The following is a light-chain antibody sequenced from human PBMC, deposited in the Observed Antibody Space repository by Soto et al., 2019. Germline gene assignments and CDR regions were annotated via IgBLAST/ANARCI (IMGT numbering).Light chain of an antibody. V-gene: IGKV4-1*01. Sequence: DIVMTQSPDSLAVSLGERATINCKSSQSVLYNSNNKNYLAWYQQKPGQPPKLLIYWASTRESGVPDRFSGSGSGTDFTLTISSLQAEDVAVHYCHQYYNTPPYTFGQGTKLEIK. CDR1: QSVLYNSNNKNY. J-gene: IGKJ2*01. CDR3: HQYYNTPPYT. CDR2: WAS.